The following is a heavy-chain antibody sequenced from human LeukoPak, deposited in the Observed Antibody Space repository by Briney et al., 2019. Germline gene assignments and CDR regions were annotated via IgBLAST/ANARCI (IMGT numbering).Heavy chain of an antibody. D-gene: IGHD3-3*01. CDR2: IYYGGST. J-gene: IGHJ4*02. CDR3: ARSSGVTIFGVVSQFGY. V-gene: IGHV4-59*08. CDR1: GASISSNS. Sequence: SETLSLTSTVSGASISSNSWSWIRQPPGKGLEWIGYIYYGGSTNYNPSLKIRVTISVDTSKNQFSLKLSSVTAADTAVYDCARSSGVTIFGVVSQFGYWGQGTLVTVSS.